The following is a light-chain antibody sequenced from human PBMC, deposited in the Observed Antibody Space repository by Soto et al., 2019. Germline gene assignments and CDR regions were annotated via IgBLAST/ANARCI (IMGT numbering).Light chain of an antibody. CDR1: QTISSW. Sequence: DLQMTQSPSTLSGSLGDRVTITCRASQTISSWLAWYQQKTGKAPKLLIYKESTLKSGVPSRFSGSGSGTELTLTISRLQPDDFATYYCQHYNSYSEACGQGTKVDIK. CDR2: KES. V-gene: IGKV1-5*03. CDR3: QHYNSYSEA. J-gene: IGKJ1*01.